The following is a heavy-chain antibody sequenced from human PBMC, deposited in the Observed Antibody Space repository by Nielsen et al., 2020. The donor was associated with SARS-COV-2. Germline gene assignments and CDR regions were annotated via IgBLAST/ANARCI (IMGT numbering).Heavy chain of an antibody. CDR3: ARVEASGSWYFDL. J-gene: IGHJ2*01. CDR1: GGSISSSNW. Sequence: SETLSLTCAVSGGSISSSNWWSWVRQPPGKGLEWIGEIYHSGSTNYNPSLKSRVTISVDKSKNQFSLKLSSVTAADTAVYYCARVEASGSWYFDLWGRGTLVTVSS. CDR2: IYHSGST. V-gene: IGHV4-4*02. D-gene: IGHD3-10*01.